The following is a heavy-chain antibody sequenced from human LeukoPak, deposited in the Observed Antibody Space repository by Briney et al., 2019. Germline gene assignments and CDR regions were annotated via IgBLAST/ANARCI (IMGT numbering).Heavy chain of an antibody. J-gene: IGHJ2*01. CDR1: GYTFTSYY. D-gene: IGHD3-10*01. CDR2: INPSGGST. CDR3: ARARYYGSGSYRYFDL. Sequence: ASVKVSCKASGYTFTSYYMHWVRQAPGQGLEWMGVINPSGGSTSYAQKFQGRVTMTRDTSTSTVYMELSSLRSEDTAVYYCARARYYGSGSYRYFDLWGRGTLVTVSS. V-gene: IGHV1-46*03.